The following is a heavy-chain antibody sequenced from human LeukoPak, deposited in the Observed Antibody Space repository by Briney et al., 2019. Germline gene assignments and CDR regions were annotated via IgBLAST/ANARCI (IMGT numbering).Heavy chain of an antibody. Sequence: SETLSLTCDVYGGSLSGYYWSWIRQSPEKGLQWIGEIGHSGTTNFNPSLKSRVSMSVDTSKNQFSLKLTSVTAADTAVYFCAREGRMSMGIEYWGQGTLVTVPS. CDR2: IGHSGTT. CDR1: GGSLSGYY. D-gene: IGHD4/OR15-4a*01. CDR3: AREGRMSMGIEY. J-gene: IGHJ4*02. V-gene: IGHV4-34*01.